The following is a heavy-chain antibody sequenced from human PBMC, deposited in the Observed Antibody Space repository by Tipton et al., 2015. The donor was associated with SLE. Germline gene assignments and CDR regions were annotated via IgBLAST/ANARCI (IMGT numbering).Heavy chain of an antibody. J-gene: IGHJ6*03. D-gene: IGHD6-13*01. CDR3: AKDAVAAAQDYYMDV. Sequence: SLRLSCAASGFTFDDYAMHWVRQAPGKGLEWVSGISWNSGSIGYADSVKGRFTISRDNAQNSLYLQMNSLRAEDTALYYCAKDAVAAAQDYYMDVWGKGTTVTVSS. CDR1: GFTFDDYA. V-gene: IGHV3-9*01. CDR2: ISWNSGSI.